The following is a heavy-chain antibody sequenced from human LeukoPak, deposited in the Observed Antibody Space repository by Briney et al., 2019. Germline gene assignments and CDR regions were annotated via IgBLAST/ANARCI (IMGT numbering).Heavy chain of an antibody. J-gene: IGHJ4*02. CDR3: ARDKMSGPTLLDY. D-gene: IGHD3-10*01. CDR1: GFTFRNYW. V-gene: IGHV3-7*01. Sequence: GGSLRLSCAASGFTFRNYWMGWVRQVPGEGPEWVANIRQDGNEFYYVDSVKGRFTISRDNAKNSLYLQMNSLRVEDTAVYYCARDKMSGPTLLDYWGQGTLVTVSS. CDR2: IRQDGNEF.